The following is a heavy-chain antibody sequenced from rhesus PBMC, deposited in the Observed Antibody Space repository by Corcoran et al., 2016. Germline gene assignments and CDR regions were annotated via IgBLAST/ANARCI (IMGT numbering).Heavy chain of an antibody. CDR3: ERNPPGDYSGSYSFDY. V-gene: IGHV4-173*01. Sequence: QLQLQESGPGLVKPSETLSLTCAVSGGSISSNYWSWIRQPPGKGLEWCGRISGSGGSTDYNPPLKSLFTISTDTSKNQFSLKLSSVTAADTAVYYCERNPPGDYSGSYSFDYWGQGVLVTVS. CDR1: GGSISSNY. J-gene: IGHJ4*01. CDR2: ISGSGGST. D-gene: IGHD3-16*01.